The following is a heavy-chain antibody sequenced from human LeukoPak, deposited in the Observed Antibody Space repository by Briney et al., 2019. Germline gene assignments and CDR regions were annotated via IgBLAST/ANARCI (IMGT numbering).Heavy chain of an antibody. Sequence: GGSLRLSCEASGFTFSNYGMNWVRQAPGKGLEWVSYIRPNDGTTHYADSVKGRFTISRDNAKNPLSLQMTSLRADDTAVYYCVRGRTSLDNWFDPWGQGTLVIVSS. CDR2: IRPNDGTT. CDR3: VRGRTSLDNWFDP. V-gene: IGHV3-48*01. CDR1: GFTFSNYG. J-gene: IGHJ5*02. D-gene: IGHD3/OR15-3a*01.